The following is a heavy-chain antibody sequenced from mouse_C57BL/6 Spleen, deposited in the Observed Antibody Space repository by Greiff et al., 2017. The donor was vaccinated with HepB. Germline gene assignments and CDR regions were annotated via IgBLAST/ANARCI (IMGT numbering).Heavy chain of an antibody. V-gene: IGHV1-81*01. CDR1: GYTFTSYG. J-gene: IGHJ3*01. Sequence: VQGVESGAELARPGASVKLSCKASGYTFTSYGISWVKQRTGQGLEWIGEIYPRSGNTHYNEKFKGKATLTADKSSSTAYMELRSLTSEDSAVYFCARGEAQAGFAYWGQGTLVTVSA. CDR2: IYPRSGNT. CDR3: ARGEAQAGFAY. D-gene: IGHD3-2*02.